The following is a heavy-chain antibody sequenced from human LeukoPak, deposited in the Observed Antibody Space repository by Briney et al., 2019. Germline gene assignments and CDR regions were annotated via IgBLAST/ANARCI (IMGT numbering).Heavy chain of an antibody. CDR2: ISSSGSTI. V-gene: IGHV3-11*01. Sequence: GGSLRLSCAASGFTFSDYYMSWIRQAPGKGLEWVSYISSSGSTIYYADSVKGRFTISRDNAQNSLFLQMNSLRAEDTAIYYCARVGLDNTGWHISWFDPWGXGTXVXXXS. J-gene: IGHJ5*02. D-gene: IGHD3-9*01. CDR3: ARVGLDNTGWHISWFDP. CDR1: GFTFSDYY.